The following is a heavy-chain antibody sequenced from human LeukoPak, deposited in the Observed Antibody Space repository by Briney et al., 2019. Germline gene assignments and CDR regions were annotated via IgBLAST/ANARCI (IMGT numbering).Heavy chain of an antibody. CDR1: GFTFSSYA. J-gene: IGHJ6*04. Sequence: GGSLRLSCAASGFTFSSYAMSWVRQAPGKGLEWVSYTSSSGSTIYYADSVKGRFTISRDSAKNSLYLQMNSLRAEDTAVYYCAELGITMIGGVWGKGTTVTISS. V-gene: IGHV3-48*03. CDR3: AELGITMIGGV. CDR2: TSSSGSTI. D-gene: IGHD3-10*02.